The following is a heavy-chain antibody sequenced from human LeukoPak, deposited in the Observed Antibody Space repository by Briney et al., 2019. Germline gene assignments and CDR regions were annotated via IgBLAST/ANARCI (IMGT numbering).Heavy chain of an antibody. CDR2: INHSAST. CDR3: ARLSGSSTLYYYYYMDA. J-gene: IGHJ6*03. Sequence: GSLRLTCAASAFTFSSYTMYWVRQPPEKGLEWIGEINHSASTNYNPSLKSRVTISVDTSKNQFSLKLSSVTAADTAVYYCARLSGSSTLYYYYYMDAWGKGTTVTISS. V-gene: IGHV4-34*01. D-gene: IGHD3-10*01. CDR1: AFTFSSYT.